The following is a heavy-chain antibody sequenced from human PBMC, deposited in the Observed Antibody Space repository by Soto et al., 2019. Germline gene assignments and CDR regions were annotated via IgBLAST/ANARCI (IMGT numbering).Heavy chain of an antibody. Sequence: PSETMSLTCAVSGETISSRNYWSWIQQPPGKGLEWIGEINHSGSTNYNPSLKSRVTISVDTSKNQFSLKLSSVTAADTAVYYCARRHDFWSGYSMTTIDYWGQGTLVPVSS. D-gene: IGHD3-3*01. CDR2: INHSGST. CDR1: GETISSRNY. V-gene: IGHV4-34*01. J-gene: IGHJ4*02. CDR3: ARRHDFWSGYSMTTIDY.